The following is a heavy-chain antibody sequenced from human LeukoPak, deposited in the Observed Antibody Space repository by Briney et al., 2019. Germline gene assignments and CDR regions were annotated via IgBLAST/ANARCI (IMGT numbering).Heavy chain of an antibody. CDR3: ARDSESGWYLDY. CDR1: GFTFSSYS. CDR2: ISSSSRTI. Sequence: GGSLRLSCAASGFTFSSYSMTWVRQAPGKGLEWVSYISSSSRTIYYADSVKGRFTISRDNAKNSLYLQMNSLRDEDTAVYYCARDSESGWYLDYWGQGTPVTVSS. V-gene: IGHV3-48*02. D-gene: IGHD6-19*01. J-gene: IGHJ4*02.